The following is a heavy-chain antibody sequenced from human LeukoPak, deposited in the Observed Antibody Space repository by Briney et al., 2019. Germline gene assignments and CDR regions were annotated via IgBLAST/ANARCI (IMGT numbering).Heavy chain of an antibody. D-gene: IGHD1-1*01. V-gene: IGHV4-59*01. J-gene: IGHJ3*02. CDR1: GGSISSYY. CDR2: IYYSGGT. CDR3: ARAHKLNAFDI. Sequence: RPSETLSLTCTVSGGSISSYYWSWIRQPPGKGLEWIGYIYYSGGTNYNPSLKSRVTISVDTSKNQFSLKLSSVTAADTAVYYCARAHKLNAFDIWGQGTMVTVSS.